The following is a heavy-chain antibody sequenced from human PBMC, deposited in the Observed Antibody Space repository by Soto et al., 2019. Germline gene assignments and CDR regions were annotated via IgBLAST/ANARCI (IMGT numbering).Heavy chain of an antibody. CDR1: GFTFSSYS. D-gene: IGHD3-22*01. V-gene: IGHV3-48*01. Sequence: EVQLVESGGGLVQPGGSLRLSCAASGFTFSSYSMNWVRQAPGKGLEWVSYISSSSRTIYYADSVKGRFTISRDNAKNSLYLQMNSLRAEDTAVYYCARERFDYYDSSGYWRFDPWGQGTLVTVSS. J-gene: IGHJ5*02. CDR3: ARERFDYYDSSGYWRFDP. CDR2: ISSSSRTI.